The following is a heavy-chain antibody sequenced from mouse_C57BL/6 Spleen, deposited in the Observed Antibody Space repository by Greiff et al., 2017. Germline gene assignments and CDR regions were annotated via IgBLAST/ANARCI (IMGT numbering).Heavy chain of an antibody. CDR3: TRDRSSGHAMDY. CDR2: ISSGGDYI. Sequence: DVMLVESGEGLVKPGGSLKLSCAASGFTFSSYAMSWVRQTPEKRLEWVAYISSGGDYIYYADTVKGRFTISRDNARNTLYLQMSSLKSEDTAMYYCTRDRSSGHAMDYWGQGTSVTVSS. V-gene: IGHV5-9-1*02. J-gene: IGHJ4*01. CDR1: GFTFSSYA. D-gene: IGHD3-2*02.